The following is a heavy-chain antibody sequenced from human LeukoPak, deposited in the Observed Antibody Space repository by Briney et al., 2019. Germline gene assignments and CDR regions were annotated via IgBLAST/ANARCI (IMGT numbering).Heavy chain of an antibody. CDR1: GFTFSSYG. V-gene: IGHV3-33*01. Sequence: GGSLRLSCAASGFTFSSYGMHCVRQAPGKGLEWVAVIWYDGSNKYYADSVKGRFTISRDNSKNTLYLQMNSLRAEDTAVYYCARDRRGPNSIPDYWGQGTLVTVSS. CDR3: ARDRRGPNSIPDY. J-gene: IGHJ4*02. CDR2: IWYDGSNK. D-gene: IGHD3-3*02.